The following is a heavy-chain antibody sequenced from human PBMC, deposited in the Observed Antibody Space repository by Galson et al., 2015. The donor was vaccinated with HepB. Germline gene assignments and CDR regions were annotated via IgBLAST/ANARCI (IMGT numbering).Heavy chain of an antibody. CDR2: VSAKNGNT. V-gene: IGHV1-18*01. D-gene: IGHD7-27*01. Sequence: SVKVSCKASGYTFSTYGITWVRQAPGQGLEWMGWVSAKNGNTKYAQKFQDRVTMTTDTSTNTAYMELRSLRSDDTAFYYCAREWVPGPWGDYWGQGALVTVSS. J-gene: IGHJ4*02. CDR3: AREWVPGPWGDY. CDR1: GYTFSTYG.